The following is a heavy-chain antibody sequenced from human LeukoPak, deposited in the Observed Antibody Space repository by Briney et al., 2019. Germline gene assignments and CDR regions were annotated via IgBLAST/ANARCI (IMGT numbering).Heavy chain of an antibody. D-gene: IGHD3-22*01. CDR3: AREGITMIVVVTKPDY. Sequence: PGGSLRLSCAASGFTFSSYWMSWVRQAPGKGLEWVANIKQDGSEKYYVDSVKGRFTISRDNAKNSLYLQMNSLRAEDTAVYYCAREGITMIVVVTKPDYWGQGTLVTVSS. CDR2: IKQDGSEK. V-gene: IGHV3-7*04. J-gene: IGHJ4*02. CDR1: GFTFSSYW.